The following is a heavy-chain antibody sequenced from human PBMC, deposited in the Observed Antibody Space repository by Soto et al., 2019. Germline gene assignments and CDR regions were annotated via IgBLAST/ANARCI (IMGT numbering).Heavy chain of an antibody. CDR1: GDCVYMCGFS. CDR2: IDYNGVT. D-gene: IGHD2-15*01. Sequence: HSDSPSLSSTVSGDCVYMCGFSWAWIRQPPGRGLEWIGNIDYNGVTYSNPSLKSRVTIPRDTSKNQFSLKLTSVTAADTALYYCGKVLVGATGHTDSDSWGPGTLVTVSS. J-gene: IGHJ4*02. CDR3: GKVLVGATGHTDSDS. V-gene: IGHV4-39*05.